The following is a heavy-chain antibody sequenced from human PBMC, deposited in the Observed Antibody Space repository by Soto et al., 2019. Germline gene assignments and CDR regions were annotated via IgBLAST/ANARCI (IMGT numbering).Heavy chain of an antibody. V-gene: IGHV4-4*02. D-gene: IGHD3-22*01. CDR3: ARSPDSSGYYPRWYYYGMDV. J-gene: IGHJ6*02. Sequence: SSETLSLTCAVSGGSISSSNWWSWVRQPPGKGLEWIGEIYHSGSTNYNPSLESRVTISVDKSKNQFSLKLSSVTAADTAVYYCARSPDSSGYYPRWYYYGMDVWGQGTTVTVSS. CDR2: IYHSGST. CDR1: GGSISSSNW.